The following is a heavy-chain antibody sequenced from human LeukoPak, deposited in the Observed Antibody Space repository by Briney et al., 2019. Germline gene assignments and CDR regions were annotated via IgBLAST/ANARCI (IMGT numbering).Heavy chain of an antibody. CDR3: ARLGAAAGLTIDY. V-gene: IGHV4-34*01. J-gene: IGHJ4*02. CDR1: GGSFSGYY. CDR2: INHSGST. Sequence: SETLSLTCAVYGGSFSGYYWSWIRQPPGKGLEWIGEINHSGSTNYNPSLKSRVTISVDTSKNQFSLKLSSVTAEDTAVYYCARLGAAAGLTIDYWGQGTLVTVSS. D-gene: IGHD6-13*01.